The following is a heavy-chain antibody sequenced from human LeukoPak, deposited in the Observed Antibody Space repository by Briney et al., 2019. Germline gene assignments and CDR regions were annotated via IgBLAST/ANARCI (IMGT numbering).Heavy chain of an antibody. J-gene: IGHJ6*03. V-gene: IGHV3-30*03. Sequence: GGSLRLSCAASGFTVSTNYMTWVRQAPGKGLEWVAVISHTGSIETYADSVKGRFTISRDNSKNTVYLQMNSLKTEDTAVYYCARDRAVALPTYYYYMDVWGKGTTVTVSS. D-gene: IGHD2-15*01. CDR1: GFTVSTNY. CDR3: ARDRAVALPTYYYYMDV. CDR2: ISHTGSIE.